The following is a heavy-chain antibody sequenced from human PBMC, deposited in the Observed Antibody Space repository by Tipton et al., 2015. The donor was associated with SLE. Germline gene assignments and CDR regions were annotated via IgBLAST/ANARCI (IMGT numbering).Heavy chain of an antibody. D-gene: IGHD5-24*01. CDR3: ARAGEGYNLEHYFEY. V-gene: IGHV4-59*02. CDR2: VYKYGST. Sequence: TLSLTCTVSGDYVTRHYWSWIRQPPGKGLEWIGYVYKYGSTKYNPSFTSRLTILVDTSKNQFSLEVSSVTAADTATYYCARAGEGYNLEHYFEYWGQGTLVTVSS. J-gene: IGHJ4*02. CDR1: GDYVTRHY.